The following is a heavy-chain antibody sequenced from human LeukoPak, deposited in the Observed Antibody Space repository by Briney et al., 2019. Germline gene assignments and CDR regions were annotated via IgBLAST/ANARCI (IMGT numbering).Heavy chain of an antibody. V-gene: IGHV4-59*12. J-gene: IGHJ4*02. CDR2: IYYSGTT. D-gene: IGHD3-10*01. Sequence: SETLSLTCTVSGGSISSYYWSWIRQPPGKGLEWIGYIYYSGTTYYNPSLQSRVTISVDTSKNQFSLKLSSVTAADTAVYYCARSNYGSGSYYNSWGQGTLVTVSS. CDR1: GGSISSYY. CDR3: ARSNYGSGSYYNS.